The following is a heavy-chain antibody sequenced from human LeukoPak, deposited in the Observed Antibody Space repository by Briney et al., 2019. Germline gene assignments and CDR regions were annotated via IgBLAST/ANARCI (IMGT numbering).Heavy chain of an antibody. V-gene: IGHV1-69*13. CDR2: IIPIFGTA. CDR3: ARERRGSTYVDY. J-gene: IGHJ4*02. CDR1: GGTFSSYA. D-gene: IGHD1-1*01. Sequence: GASEKVSCKASGGTFSSYAISWVRQAPGQGLEWMGGIIPIFGTANYAQKFQGRVTITADESTSTAYMELSSLRSEDTAVYYCARERRGSTYVDYWGQGTLVTVSS.